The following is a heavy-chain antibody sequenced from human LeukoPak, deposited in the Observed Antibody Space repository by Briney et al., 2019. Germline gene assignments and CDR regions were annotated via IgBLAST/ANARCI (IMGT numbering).Heavy chain of an antibody. Sequence: SQTLSLTCTVSGGSISSYYWSWIRQPPGKGLEWIGYIYYSGSTNYNPSLKSRVTISVDTSKNQFSLKLSSVTAADTAVYYCARVSSSSDFDYWGQGTLVTVSS. CDR2: IYYSGST. CDR1: GGSISSYY. V-gene: IGHV4-59*01. CDR3: ARVSSSSDFDY. D-gene: IGHD6-6*01. J-gene: IGHJ4*02.